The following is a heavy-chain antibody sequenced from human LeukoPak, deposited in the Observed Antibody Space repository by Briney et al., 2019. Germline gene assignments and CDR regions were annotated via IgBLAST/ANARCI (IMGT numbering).Heavy chain of an antibody. CDR3: AHTPTYYDFWSGPQYFQH. J-gene: IGHJ1*01. CDR2: ISDNGGTT. V-gene: IGHV3-23*01. CDR1: GFTFSSYA. D-gene: IGHD3-3*01. Sequence: GGSLRLSCAASGFTFSSYAMSWVRQAPGKGLEWVSAISDNGGTTYYADSVKGRFTISRDNSRNTLYLQMNSLRAEDTAVHYCAHTPTYYDFWSGPQYFQHWGQGTLVTVSP.